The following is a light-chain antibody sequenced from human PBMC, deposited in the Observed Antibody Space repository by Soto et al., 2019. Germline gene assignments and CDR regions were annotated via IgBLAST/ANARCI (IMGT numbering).Light chain of an antibody. CDR1: SSNIGGYNY. CDR3: SSYTSSSTLVV. V-gene: IGLV2-14*01. Sequence: QSALTQPPSVSGSPGQWITISCTGTSSNIGGYNYVSWYQQHPGKAPKLMIYDVSNRPSGVSNRFSGSKSGNTASLTISGLQAEDEADYYCSSYTSSSTLVVFGGGTKVTVL. J-gene: IGLJ2*01. CDR2: DVS.